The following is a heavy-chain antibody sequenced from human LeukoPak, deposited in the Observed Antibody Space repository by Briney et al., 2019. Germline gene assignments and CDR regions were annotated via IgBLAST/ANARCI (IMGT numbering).Heavy chain of an antibody. Sequence: GGPLRLSCAASGFTFSSYGMHWVRQAPGKGLEWVAFIRYDGSNKYYADSVKGRFTISRDNSKNTLYLQMNSLRAEDTAVYYCAKDRDGSGSCFDYWGQGTLVTVSS. V-gene: IGHV3-30*02. J-gene: IGHJ4*02. CDR1: GFTFSSYG. D-gene: IGHD3-10*01. CDR2: IRYDGSNK. CDR3: AKDRDGSGSCFDY.